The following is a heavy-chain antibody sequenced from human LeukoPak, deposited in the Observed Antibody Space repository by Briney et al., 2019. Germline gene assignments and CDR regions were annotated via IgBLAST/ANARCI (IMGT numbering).Heavy chain of an antibody. V-gene: IGHV4-34*01. J-gene: IGHJ4*02. D-gene: IGHD6-19*01. CDR3: ARARPWGGWYRYYFDY. CDR1: GGSFSGYY. Sequence: PSETLSLTCAVYGGSFSGYYWSWIRQPPGKGLEWIGEINHSGSTNYNPSLKSRVTISVDTSKNQFSLKLSSVTAADTAVYYCARARPWGGWYRYYFDYWGQGTLVTVSS. CDR2: INHSGST.